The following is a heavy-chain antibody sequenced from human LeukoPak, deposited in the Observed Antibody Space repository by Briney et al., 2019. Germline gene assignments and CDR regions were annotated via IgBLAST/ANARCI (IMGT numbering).Heavy chain of an antibody. CDR2: ISGSGGST. CDR1: GFTFSSYS. CDR3: AKSIAARPMATDYYYGMDV. Sequence: PGGSLRLSCAASGFTFSSYSMNWVRQAPGKGLEWVSAISGSGGSTYYADSVKGRFTISRDNSKNTLYLQMNSLRAEDTAVYYCAKSIAARPMATDYYYGMDVWGQGTTVTVSS. V-gene: IGHV3-23*01. J-gene: IGHJ6*02. D-gene: IGHD6-6*01.